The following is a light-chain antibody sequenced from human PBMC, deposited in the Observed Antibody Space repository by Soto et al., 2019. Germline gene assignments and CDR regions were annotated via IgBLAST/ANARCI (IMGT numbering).Light chain of an antibody. CDR1: QSVGSS. CDR3: QQRSTWPT. J-gene: IGKJ5*01. Sequence: EIVLTQSPATLSLSPGERATLSCRASQSVGSSLAWYQQRPGQPPRLLLYDASNRATGIPARFSGSGSGADFTLTITSLVPEDFAVYYCQQRSTWPTFGQGTRLDIK. V-gene: IGKV3-11*01. CDR2: DAS.